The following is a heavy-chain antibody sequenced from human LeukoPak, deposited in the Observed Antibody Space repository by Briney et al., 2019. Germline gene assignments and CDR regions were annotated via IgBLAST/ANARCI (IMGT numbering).Heavy chain of an antibody. Sequence: GGSLRLSCAASGFTFSSYAMSWVRQAPGKGLEWVSAISGSGGSTYYADSVKGRFTISRGNSKNTLYLQMNSLRAEDTAVYYCAKDLRVATPSYYFDYWGQGTLVTVSS. J-gene: IGHJ4*02. CDR3: AKDLRVATPSYYFDY. V-gene: IGHV3-23*01. CDR2: ISGSGGST. D-gene: IGHD5-12*01. CDR1: GFTFSSYA.